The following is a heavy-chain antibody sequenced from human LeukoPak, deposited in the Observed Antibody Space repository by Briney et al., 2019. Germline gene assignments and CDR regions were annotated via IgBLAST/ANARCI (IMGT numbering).Heavy chain of an antibody. V-gene: IGHV1-18*01. D-gene: IGHD3-22*01. CDR3: ARGSGIRRYYYGSSGYYLEYFQH. Sequence: ASVKVSCKASGYTFTSYGISWVRQAPGQGLEWMGWISVYNGNTNYAQKLQGRVTMTTDTSTSTAYMELRSLRSDDTAVYYCARGSGIRRYYYGSSGYYLEYFQHWGQGTLVTVSS. J-gene: IGHJ1*01. CDR1: GYTFTSYG. CDR2: ISVYNGNT.